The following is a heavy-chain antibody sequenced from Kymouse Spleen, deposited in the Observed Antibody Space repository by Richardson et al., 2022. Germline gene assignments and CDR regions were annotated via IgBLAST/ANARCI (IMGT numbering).Heavy chain of an antibody. CDR3: ASHSGSYLDFDY. Sequence: QVQLVESGGGVVQPGRSLRLSCAASGFTFSSYGMHWVRQAPGKGLEWVAVIWYDGSNKYYADSVKGRFTISRDNSKNTLYLQMNSLRAEDTAVYYCASHSGSYLDFDYWGQGTLVTVSS. CDR1: GFTFSSYG. CDR2: IWYDGSNK. J-gene: IGHJ4*02. D-gene: IGHD1-26*01. V-gene: IGHV3-33*01.